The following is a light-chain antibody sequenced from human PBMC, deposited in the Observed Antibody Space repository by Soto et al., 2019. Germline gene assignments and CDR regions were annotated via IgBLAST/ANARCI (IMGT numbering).Light chain of an antibody. CDR2: LNSDGSH. V-gene: IGLV4-69*01. Sequence: QPVLTKSPSASASLGASVKLTCTLSSGHSTYAIAWHQQQPEKGPRYLMNLNSDGSHSKGDGIPDRFSGSSSGAERYLTISSLQSEDEADYYCQTWGTGIPVVFGGGTKLTVL. CDR1: SGHSTYA. CDR3: QTWGTGIPVV. J-gene: IGLJ2*01.